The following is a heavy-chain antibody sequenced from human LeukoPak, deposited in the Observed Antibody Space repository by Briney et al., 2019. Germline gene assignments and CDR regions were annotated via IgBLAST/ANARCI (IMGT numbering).Heavy chain of an antibody. CDR2: IGSGGSDT. J-gene: IGHJ4*02. Sequence: GGSLRLSCVASGFSFSGYAMSGVRQAPGKGLEWVSAIGSGGSDTHYADSVKGRFTISRDNSKTTLYLQMNSLRAEDTALYYCAKYFSTSASRNFDSWGRGILVSVSS. D-gene: IGHD2-15*01. V-gene: IGHV3-23*01. CDR1: GFSFSGYA. CDR3: AKYFSTSASRNFDS.